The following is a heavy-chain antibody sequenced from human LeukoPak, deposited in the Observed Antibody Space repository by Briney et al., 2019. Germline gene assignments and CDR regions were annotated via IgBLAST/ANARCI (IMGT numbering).Heavy chain of an antibody. V-gene: IGHV4-59*08. CDR1: GGSISSYY. CDR3: ARVGRGYYDSSGYYPYYFDY. D-gene: IGHD3-22*01. Sequence: PSETLSLTCTVSGGSISSYYWSWIRQAPGKGLEWIGYIYYSGSTNYNPSLKSRVTISVDTSKNQFSLKLSSVTAADTAVYYCARVGRGYYDSSGYYPYYFDYWGQGTLVTVSS. J-gene: IGHJ4*02. CDR2: IYYSGST.